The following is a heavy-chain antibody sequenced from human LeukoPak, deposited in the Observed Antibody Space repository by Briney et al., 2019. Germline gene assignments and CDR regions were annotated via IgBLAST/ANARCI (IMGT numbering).Heavy chain of an antibody. V-gene: IGHV4-59*08. CDR2: IYYSGST. CDR1: GGSISSYY. D-gene: IGHD3-22*01. J-gene: IGHJ4*02. Sequence: PSETLSLTCTVSGGSISSYYWSWIRQPPGKGLEWIGYIYYSGSTNYNPSLKSRVTISVDTSKNQFSLKLSSATAADTAVYYCARHGYYDSSGYSDYWGQGTLVTVSS. CDR3: ARHGYYDSSGYSDY.